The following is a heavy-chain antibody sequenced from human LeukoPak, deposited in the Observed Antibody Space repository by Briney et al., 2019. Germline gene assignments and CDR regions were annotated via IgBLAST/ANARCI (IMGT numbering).Heavy chain of an antibody. CDR2: IYYSGST. Sequence: SETLSLTCTVSGGSISSYYWSRIRQAPGKGLEWIGYIYYSGSTNYNPSLKSRVTISVDTSKNQFSLKLSSVTAADTAVYYCARAGGWYKTLDYWGQGTLVTVSS. D-gene: IGHD1-1*01. CDR1: GGSISSYY. CDR3: ARAGGWYKTLDY. J-gene: IGHJ4*02. V-gene: IGHV4-59*01.